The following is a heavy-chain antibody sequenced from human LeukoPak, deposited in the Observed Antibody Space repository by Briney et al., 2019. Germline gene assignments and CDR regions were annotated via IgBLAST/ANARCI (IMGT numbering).Heavy chain of an antibody. CDR2: ISSSGSTI. V-gene: IGHV3-11*01. D-gene: IGHD1-26*01. CDR3: AREGEETGGSYYRDAFDI. J-gene: IGHJ3*02. CDR1: GGSFSGYY. Sequence: PSETLSLTCAVYGGSFSGYYWSWIRQAPGKGLEWVSYISSSGSTIYYADSVKGRFTISRDNAKNSLYLQMNSLRAEDTAVYYCAREGEETGGSYYRDAFDIWGQGTMVTVSS.